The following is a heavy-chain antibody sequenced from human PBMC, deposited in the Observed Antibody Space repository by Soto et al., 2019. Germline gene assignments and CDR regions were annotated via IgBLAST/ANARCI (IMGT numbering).Heavy chain of an antibody. CDR1: GYAFTNHG. D-gene: IGHD3-16*01. V-gene: IGHV1-18*04. CDR2: INPYNANA. Sequence: ASVKVSCKTSGYAFTNHGINWVRQAPGQGLEWMGWINPYNANANYAQKLQGRVTMTTDTSTSTAYMDLRSLTSDDTAVYYCARDRVAGIWGDAFDIWGQGTMVTVSS. J-gene: IGHJ3*02. CDR3: ARDRVAGIWGDAFDI.